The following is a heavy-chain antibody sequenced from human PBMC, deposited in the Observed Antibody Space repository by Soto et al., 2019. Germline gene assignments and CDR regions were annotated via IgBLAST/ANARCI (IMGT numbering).Heavy chain of an antibody. Sequence: ASVKVSCKASGYTFTSYGISWVRQAPGQGLEWMGWISAYNGNTNYAQKLQGRVTMTTDTSTSTAYMELRSLRSDDTTVYYCARYDSGSDFWSGPDYWGQGTLVTVSS. D-gene: IGHD3-3*01. V-gene: IGHV1-18*01. CDR1: GYTFTSYG. CDR2: ISAYNGNT. CDR3: ARYDSGSDFWSGPDY. J-gene: IGHJ4*02.